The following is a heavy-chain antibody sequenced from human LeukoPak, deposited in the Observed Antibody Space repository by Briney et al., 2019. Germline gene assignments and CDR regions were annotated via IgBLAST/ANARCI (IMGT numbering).Heavy chain of an antibody. Sequence: WASVKVSCKASGYTFTGYYMHWVRQAPGQGLEWMGWINPNSGGTNYAQKFQGWVTMTRDTSISTAYMELSRLRSDDTAVYYCARGTYRRTASGSNHYYFDYWGQGTLVTVSS. V-gene: IGHV1-2*04. CDR1: GYTFTGYY. CDR3: ARGTYRRTASGSNHYYFDY. J-gene: IGHJ4*02. CDR2: INPNSGGT. D-gene: IGHD1-14*01.